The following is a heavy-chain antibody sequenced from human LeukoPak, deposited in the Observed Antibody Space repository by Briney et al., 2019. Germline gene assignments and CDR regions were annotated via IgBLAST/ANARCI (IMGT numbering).Heavy chain of an antibody. D-gene: IGHD3-3*01. CDR2: INPNSGGT. J-gene: IGHJ4*02. V-gene: IGHV1-2*02. CDR3: ARAPVTIFGVVIIPYDY. Sequence: ASVKVSCKASGYTFTGYYMHWVRQAPGQGPEWMGWINPNSGGTNYAQKFQGRVTMTRDTSISTAYMELSRLRSDDTAVYYCARAPVTIFGVVIIPYDYWGQGTLVTVSS. CDR1: GYTFTGYY.